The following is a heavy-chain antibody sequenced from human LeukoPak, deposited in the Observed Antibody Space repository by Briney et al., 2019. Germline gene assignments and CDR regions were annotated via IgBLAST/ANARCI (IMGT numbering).Heavy chain of an antibody. D-gene: IGHD6-13*01. V-gene: IGHV3-30*02. CDR2: IRYDGSNK. CDR3: ARDWGIAEEDDAFDI. Sequence: PGGSLRLSCAASGFTFSSYGMHWVRQAPGKGLEWVAFIRYDGSNKYYADSVKGRFTISRDNSKNTLYLQMNSLRAEDTAVYYCARDWGIAEEDDAFDIWGQGTMVTVSS. J-gene: IGHJ3*02. CDR1: GFTFSSYG.